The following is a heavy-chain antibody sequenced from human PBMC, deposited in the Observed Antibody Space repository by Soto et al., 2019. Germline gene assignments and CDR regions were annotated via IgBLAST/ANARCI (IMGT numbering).Heavy chain of an antibody. V-gene: IGHV3-74*01. Sequence: GGSLRLSCAASGFTFSNYWMHWVRQSPGKGLVWVSRINSDETITSYADSVKGRFTISRDNAKNTRYRQMSSLRVEDTALYYCVCFECGRTAVVTAMEANDYWGQGTLVTVSS. J-gene: IGHJ4*02. CDR2: INSDETIT. CDR3: VCFECGRTAVVTAMEANDY. CDR1: GFTFSNYW. D-gene: IGHD2-21*02.